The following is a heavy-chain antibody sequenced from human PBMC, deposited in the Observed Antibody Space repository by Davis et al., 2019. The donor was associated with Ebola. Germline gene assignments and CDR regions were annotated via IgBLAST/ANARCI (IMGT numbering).Heavy chain of an antibody. Sequence: GESLKISCKGSGYSFTRYWIGWVRQMPGKGLEWMGIIYPGDSDTRYSPSFQGQVTISADRSISTAYLQWSSLKASGTAMYYCARQTTVTTDFDYWGQGTLVTVSS. CDR3: ARQTTVTTDFDY. D-gene: IGHD4-17*01. CDR2: IYPGDSDT. CDR1: GYSFTRYW. J-gene: IGHJ4*02. V-gene: IGHV5-51*01.